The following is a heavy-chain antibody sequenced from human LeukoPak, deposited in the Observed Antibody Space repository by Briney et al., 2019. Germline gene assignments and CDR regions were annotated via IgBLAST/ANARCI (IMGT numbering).Heavy chain of an antibody. V-gene: IGHV3-30-3*01. D-gene: IGHD5-12*01. Sequence: PGGSLRLSCAASGFTFGSYAMHWVRQAPGKVLEWVAVILFDGTNKRYADSVKGRFTISRHNSSNTLSLQMDSLRVEDTAVYYCARDYSGYEIDYWGQGTLVTVSS. CDR1: GFTFGSYA. CDR3: ARDYSGYEIDY. J-gene: IGHJ4*02. CDR2: ILFDGTNK.